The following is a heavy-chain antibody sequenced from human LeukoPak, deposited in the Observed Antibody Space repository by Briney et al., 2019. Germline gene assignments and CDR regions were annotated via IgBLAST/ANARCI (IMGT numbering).Heavy chain of an antibody. D-gene: IGHD2-15*01. CDR2: IYYSGST. J-gene: IGHJ4*02. CDR3: ARFCSGGSCPDY. CDR1: GGSISSHF. Sequence: SETLSLTCTVSGGSISSHFWTWIRQPPGKGLEWIGYIYYSGSTNYNPSLRSRVTMSVDTSKNQVSLKLSSVTAADTAVYYCARFCSGGSCPDYWGQGTLVTVSS. V-gene: IGHV4-59*11.